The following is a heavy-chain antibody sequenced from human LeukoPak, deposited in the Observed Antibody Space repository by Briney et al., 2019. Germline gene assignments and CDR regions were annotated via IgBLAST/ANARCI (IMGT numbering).Heavy chain of an antibody. J-gene: IGHJ4*02. Sequence: SETLSLTCAVYGGSFSGYYWSWIRQPPGKGLEWIGEINHSGSTNYNPSLKSGVTISVDTSKNQFSLKLSSVTAADTAVYYCARIYYGSGSYEETGYWGQGTLVTVSS. CDR3: ARIYYGSGSYEETGY. CDR1: GGSFSGYY. D-gene: IGHD3-10*01. CDR2: INHSGST. V-gene: IGHV4-34*01.